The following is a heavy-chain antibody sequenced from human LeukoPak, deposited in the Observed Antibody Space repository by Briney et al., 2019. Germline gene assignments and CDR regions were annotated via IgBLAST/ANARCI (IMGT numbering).Heavy chain of an antibody. CDR3: ASNRDIVVVPAAKGYYYGMDV. V-gene: IGHV3-30-3*01. D-gene: IGHD2-2*01. CDR2: ISYDGSNK. J-gene: IGHJ6*02. Sequence: GGSLRLSCAASGFTFSSYAMHWVRQAPGKGLEWVAVISYDGSNKYYADSVMGRFTISRDNSKNTLYLQMNSLRAEDTAVYYCASNRDIVVVPAAKGYYYGMDVWGQGTTVTVSS. CDR1: GFTFSSYA.